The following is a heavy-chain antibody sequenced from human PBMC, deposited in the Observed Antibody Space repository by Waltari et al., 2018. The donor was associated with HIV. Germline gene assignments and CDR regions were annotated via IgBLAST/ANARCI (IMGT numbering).Heavy chain of an antibody. CDR3: TKGGGSWIQETHYYKAFDV. J-gene: IGHJ6*02. V-gene: IGHV1-18*01. D-gene: IGHD5-18*01. CDR2: VGSYDGNR. Sequence: QLLQSGPETRKPGAAVKISCKASGYDFTSSGITWVRRAPGVGLGWVGWVGSYDGNREGDRKFKDRVRLTTDTSTATAFLEVRSLTVDDTATYYCTKGGGSWIQETHYYKAFDVWGHGTTVIV. CDR1: GYDFTSSG.